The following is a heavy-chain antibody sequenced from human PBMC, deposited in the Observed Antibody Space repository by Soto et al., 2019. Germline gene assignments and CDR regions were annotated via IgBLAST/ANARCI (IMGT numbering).Heavy chain of an antibody. Sequence: GGSLRLSCSASGFTFANYDMHWVRQAPGKGLEWMALILHDGSAEYYADSVKGRFTISRDNSKSTLYLQVNSLSAEDTGVYYCXRSRDGYSFYFYYGMDVWGQGTTVTVSS. V-gene: IGHV3-30*03. CDR2: ILHDGSAE. CDR3: XRSRDGYSFYFYYGMDV. J-gene: IGHJ6*02. D-gene: IGHD4-4*01. CDR1: GFTFANYD.